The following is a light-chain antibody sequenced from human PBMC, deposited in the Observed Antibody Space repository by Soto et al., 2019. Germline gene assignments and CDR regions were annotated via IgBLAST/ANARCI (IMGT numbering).Light chain of an antibody. Sequence: QLVLTQPPSVSGSPGQSVTISCTGTSSDIGNYNYVSWYQQAPGTAPKLMIFEVSNRPSGVPDRFSGSKSGNTASLTISGLQAEDEADYYCASNTGTRVFGGGTQLTVL. CDR1: SSDIGNYNY. CDR3: ASNTGTRV. J-gene: IGLJ3*02. CDR2: EVS. V-gene: IGLV2-18*02.